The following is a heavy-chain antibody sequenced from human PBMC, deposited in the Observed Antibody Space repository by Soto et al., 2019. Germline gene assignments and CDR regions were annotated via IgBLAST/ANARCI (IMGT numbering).Heavy chain of an antibody. J-gene: IGHJ4*02. CDR1: GGSISSGGYY. CDR2: IYYSGST. V-gene: IGHV4-31*03. D-gene: IGHD2-15*01. Sequence: QVQLQESGPGLVKPSQTLSLTCTVSGGSISSGGYYWSWIRQHPGKGLEWIGYIYYSGSTYYNPYLKSRVTISVDTSKNQFSLKLSSVTAADTAVYYCARDQSCSGGSCYSGDYFDYWGQGTLVTVSS. CDR3: ARDQSCSGGSCYSGDYFDY.